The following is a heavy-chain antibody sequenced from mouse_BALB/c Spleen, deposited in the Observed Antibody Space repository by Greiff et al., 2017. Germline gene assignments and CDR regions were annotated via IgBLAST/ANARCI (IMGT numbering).Heavy chain of an antibody. Sequence: VVESGPELVKPGASVKISCKASGYTFTDYYINWVKQKPGQGLEWIGWIYPGSGNTKYNEKFKGKATLTVDTSSSTAYMQLSSLTSEDTAVYFCARSDYYGSSSAWFAYWGQGTLVTVSA. D-gene: IGHD1-1*01. V-gene: IGHV1-84*02. CDR3: ARSDYYGSSSAWFAY. CDR2: IYPGSGNT. CDR1: GYTFTDYY. J-gene: IGHJ3*01.